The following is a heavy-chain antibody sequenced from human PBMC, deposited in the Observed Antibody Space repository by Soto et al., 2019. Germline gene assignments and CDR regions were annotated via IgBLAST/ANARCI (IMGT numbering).Heavy chain of an antibody. J-gene: IGHJ4*01. D-gene: IGHD2-15*01. V-gene: IGHV1-2*02. Sequence: ASVKVSCKAAGYTFTGYYMHWVRQAPGQGLEWMGWINPKSGGTNYAQKFQGRVTMTRDTSISTAYMELSRLRSDDTAVYYCAGDGRLGSSVGCWYFDVWLHGALVTV. CDR2: INPKSGGT. CDR1: GYTFTGYY. CDR3: AGDGRLGSSVGCWYFDV.